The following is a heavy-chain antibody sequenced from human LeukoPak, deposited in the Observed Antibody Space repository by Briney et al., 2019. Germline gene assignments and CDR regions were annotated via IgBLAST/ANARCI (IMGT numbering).Heavy chain of an antibody. J-gene: IGHJ6*03. CDR3: AKGPSYYYYYYMDV. V-gene: IGHV3-7*01. Sequence: GGSLRLSCAASGFTFSSYWMSWVRQAPGKGLEWVANIKQDGSDKYYVGSVKGRFTISRDNAKNSLYLEMNSLRAEDTAVYYCAKGPSYYYYYYMDVWGKGTTVTISS. CDR2: IKQDGSDK. CDR1: GFTFSSYW.